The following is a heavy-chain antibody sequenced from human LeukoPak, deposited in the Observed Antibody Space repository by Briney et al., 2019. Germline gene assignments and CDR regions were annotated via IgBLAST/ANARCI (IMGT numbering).Heavy chain of an antibody. CDR2: INPNSGGT. J-gene: IGHJ4*02. D-gene: IGHD4-11*01. V-gene: IGHV1-2*02. Sequence: GASVKVSCKASGYTFTGYYMHWVRQAPGQGLEWMGWINPNSGGTNYAQRFQGRVTMTRNTSISTAYMELSSLRSEDTAVYYCARGTDVGDYRFDYWGQGTLVTVSS. CDR3: ARGTDVGDYRFDY. CDR1: GYTFTGYY.